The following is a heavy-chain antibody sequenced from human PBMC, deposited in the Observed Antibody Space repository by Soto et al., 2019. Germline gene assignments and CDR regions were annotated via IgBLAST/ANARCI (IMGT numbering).Heavy chain of an antibody. CDR1: GYTFTTYD. D-gene: IGHD6-25*01. CDR2: MNPYSGNT. J-gene: IGHJ4*02. CDR3: ARRKERSGPHYFDY. V-gene: IGHV1-8*01. Sequence: ASVKVSCKASGYTFTTYDISWVRQATGQGLEWMGWMNPYSGNTGYAQKFQGRVTVTRNTSISTVYMEMSGLRPDDTAVYYCARRKERSGPHYFDYWGQGSQVTVSS.